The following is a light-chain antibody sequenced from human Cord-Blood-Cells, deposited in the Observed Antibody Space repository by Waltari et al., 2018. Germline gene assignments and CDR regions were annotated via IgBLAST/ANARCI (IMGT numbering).Light chain of an antibody. J-gene: IGLJ2*01. CDR3: SSYTSSSTLVV. CDR1: SSAVGGFNY. CDR2: VVG. V-gene: IGLV2-14*01. Sequence: QSALTQPASVSGCHGPSLTISCPGSSSAVGGFNYVSRYQQHPGTAHKLMIYVVGTRPSGVSNRFSGSNSGNTAPLTISGLQAEDEADYYCSSYTSSSTLVVFGGGTKLTVL.